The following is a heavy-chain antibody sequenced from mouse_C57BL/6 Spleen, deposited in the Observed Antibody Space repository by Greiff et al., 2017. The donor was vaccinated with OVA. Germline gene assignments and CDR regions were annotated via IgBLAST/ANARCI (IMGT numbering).Heavy chain of an antibody. J-gene: IGHJ2*01. V-gene: IGHV5-17*01. CDR2: ISSGSSTL. Sequence: EVQLVESGGGLVKPGGSLKLSCAASGFTFRDYGMHWVRQAPEKGLEWVAYISSGSSTLYYADTVKGRFTISRDNAQNTLFLQMTSLRSEDTAMNYCARSPGLGNYFDDWGQGTTLTVSS. CDR3: ARSPGLGNYFDD. CDR1: GFTFRDYG. D-gene: IGHD2-4*01.